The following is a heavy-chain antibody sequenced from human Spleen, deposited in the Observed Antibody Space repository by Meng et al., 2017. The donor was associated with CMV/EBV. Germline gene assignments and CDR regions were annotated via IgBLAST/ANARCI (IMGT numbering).Heavy chain of an antibody. Sequence: ASVKVSGKASCYTFTSYGIYWVRQARGQGFEWMGWISAYNGDTNYAQRFRGRVTMTTDTSTSTAYMELRSLRSDDTAVYYCARVGSSLWFDLDYWGQGTLVTVSS. V-gene: IGHV1-18*01. CDR2: ISAYNGDT. CDR1: CYTFTSYG. D-gene: IGHD6-13*01. CDR3: ARVGSSLWFDLDY. J-gene: IGHJ4*02.